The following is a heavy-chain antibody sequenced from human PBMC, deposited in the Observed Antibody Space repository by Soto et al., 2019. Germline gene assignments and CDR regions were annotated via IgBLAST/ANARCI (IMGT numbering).Heavy chain of an antibody. Sequence: SETPSLTFTVSGGSISSSSYYWGWIRQPPGKGLEWIGSIYYSGSTYYNPSLKSRVTISVDTSKNQFSLKLSSVTAADTAVYYCASPKIAFYNWFDPWGQGTLVTVSS. V-gene: IGHV4-39*01. CDR3: ASPKIAFYNWFDP. J-gene: IGHJ5*02. CDR1: GGSISSSSYY. CDR2: IYYSGST. D-gene: IGHD3-3*02.